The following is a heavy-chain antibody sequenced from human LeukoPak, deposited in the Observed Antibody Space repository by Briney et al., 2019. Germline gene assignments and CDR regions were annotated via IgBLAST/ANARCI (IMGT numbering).Heavy chain of an antibody. D-gene: IGHD3-10*01. CDR2: NNHSGST. V-gene: IGHV4-39*07. CDR1: GGSISSSSYY. CDR3: ASKAQGYYGSGRPYYYMDV. J-gene: IGHJ6*03. Sequence: SETLSLTCTVSGGSISSSSYYWGWIRQPPGKGLEWIGENNHSGSTNYNPSLKSRVTISVDTSKNQFSLKLSSVTAADTAVYYCASKAQGYYGSGRPYYYMDVWGKGTTVTISS.